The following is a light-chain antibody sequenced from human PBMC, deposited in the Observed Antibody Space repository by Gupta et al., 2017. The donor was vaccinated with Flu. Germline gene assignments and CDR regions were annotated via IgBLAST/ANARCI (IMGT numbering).Light chain of an antibody. CDR2: AAS. CDR3: QQSSSTPPWT. J-gene: IGKJ1*01. CDR1: QSVSNY. Sequence: DIQMTQSPSSLSASVGDRVTITCRASQSVSNYLNWYQQKPGKAPKLLIYAASSLQSGVPSRFSGSGSGTDFSLTISSLQPEDFATYYCQQSSSTPPWTFGQGTKVEIK. V-gene: IGKV1-39*01.